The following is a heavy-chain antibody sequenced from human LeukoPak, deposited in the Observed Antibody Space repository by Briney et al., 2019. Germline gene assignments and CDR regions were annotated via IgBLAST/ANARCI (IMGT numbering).Heavy chain of an antibody. Sequence: SETLSLTCTVSGGSISSSSYYWGWIRQPPGKGLEWIGSIYYSGSTYYNPSLKSRVTISVDTSKNQFSLKLSSVTAADTAVYYCARLAGYQGLYYFDYWGQGTLVTVSS. V-gene: IGHV4-39*01. CDR2: IYYSGST. CDR1: GGSISSSSYY. J-gene: IGHJ4*02. CDR3: ARLAGYQGLYYFDY. D-gene: IGHD2-2*01.